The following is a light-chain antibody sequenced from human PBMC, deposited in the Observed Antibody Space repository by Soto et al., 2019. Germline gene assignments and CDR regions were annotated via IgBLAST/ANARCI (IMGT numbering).Light chain of an antibody. CDR2: KAS. Sequence: IQMNQSPSTLSGSVGDRVTITCRASQTISSWLAWYQQKPGKAPKLLIYKASTLKSGVPSRFSGSGSGTESTLTISSLQPDDFATYYCQQSYSTPPTFGQGTKVDI. CDR1: QTISSW. J-gene: IGKJ1*01. CDR3: QQSYSTPPT. V-gene: IGKV1-5*03.